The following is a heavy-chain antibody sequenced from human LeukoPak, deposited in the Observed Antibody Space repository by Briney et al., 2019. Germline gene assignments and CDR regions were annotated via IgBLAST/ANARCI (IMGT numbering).Heavy chain of an antibody. D-gene: IGHD1-26*01. J-gene: IGHJ4*02. CDR1: GFTFSNAW. V-gene: IGHV3-30-3*01. CDR3: ARESGDV. CDR2: ISYDGSNK. Sequence: QAGGSLRLSCAASGFTFSNAWMSWVRQAPGKGLEWVAVISYDGSNKYYADSVKGRFTISRDNSKNTLYLQMNSLRAEDTAVYYCARESGDVWGQGTLVTVSS.